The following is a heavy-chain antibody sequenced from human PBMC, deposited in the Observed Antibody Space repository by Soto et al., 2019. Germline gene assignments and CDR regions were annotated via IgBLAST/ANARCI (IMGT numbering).Heavy chain of an antibody. Sequence: GASVKVSCKASGVTFSTYAISWVRQAPGQGLEWMGGILPLFGTANYAQKFQGRVTITADTSTTTAYMELSSLTSEDTAVYYCARETHHFANNWFDPWGQGTLVTVSS. CDR3: ARETHHFANNWFDP. J-gene: IGHJ5*02. D-gene: IGHD3-3*02. CDR1: GVTFSTYA. CDR2: ILPLFGTA. V-gene: IGHV1-69*06.